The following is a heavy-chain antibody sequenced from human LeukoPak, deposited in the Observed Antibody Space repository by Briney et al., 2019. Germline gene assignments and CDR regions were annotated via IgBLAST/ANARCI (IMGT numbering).Heavy chain of an antibody. V-gene: IGHV1-69*13. CDR3: ATDLYCSSTSCRLYYYYGMDV. CDR1: GGTFSSYA. J-gene: IGHJ6*02. D-gene: IGHD2-2*01. Sequence: SVKVSCKASGGTFSSYAISWVRQAPGQGLEWMGGIIPISGTANYAQKFQGRVTITADESTSTAYMELSSLRSEDTAVYYCATDLYCSSTSCRLYYYYGMDVWGQGTTVTVSS. CDR2: IIPISGTA.